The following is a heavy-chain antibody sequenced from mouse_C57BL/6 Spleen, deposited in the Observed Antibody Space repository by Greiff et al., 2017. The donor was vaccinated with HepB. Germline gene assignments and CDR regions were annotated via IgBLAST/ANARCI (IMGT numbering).Heavy chain of an antibody. Sequence: QVQLQQSGPELVKPGASVKISCKASGYAFSSSWMNWVKQRPGKGLEWIGRIYPGDGDTNYNGKFKGKATLTADKSSSTAYMQLSSLTSEDSAVYFCARREGGYDYFDYWGQGTTLTVSS. CDR3: ARREGGYDYFDY. J-gene: IGHJ2*01. CDR2: IYPGDGDT. CDR1: GYAFSSSW. V-gene: IGHV1-82*01. D-gene: IGHD2-2*01.